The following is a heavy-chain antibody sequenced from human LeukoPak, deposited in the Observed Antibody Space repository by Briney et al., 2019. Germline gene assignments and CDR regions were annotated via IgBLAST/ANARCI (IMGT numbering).Heavy chain of an antibody. Sequence: SETLSLTCAVYGGSISGYYWSWMRRPPGKGLEWIGEMHYSGATNYNPSLKSRVTTSADTPKNQFSLRLSSVTAADTAVYYCARGRLEVYTFDIWGQGTMVTVSS. D-gene: IGHD2-8*02. CDR3: ARGRLEVYTFDI. CDR2: MHYSGAT. J-gene: IGHJ3*02. V-gene: IGHV4-34*01. CDR1: GGSISGYY.